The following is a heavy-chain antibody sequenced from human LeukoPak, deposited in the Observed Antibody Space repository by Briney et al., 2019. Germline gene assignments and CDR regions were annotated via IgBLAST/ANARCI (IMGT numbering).Heavy chain of an antibody. Sequence: SETLSLTCTVSGGSISSYYWSWIRQPPGKGLEWIGYIYYSGSTNYNPSLKSRVTISVDTSKNQFSLKLSSVTAADTAVYYCAREPRRPGITGTTSLGMDVWGQGTTVTVSS. D-gene: IGHD1-7*01. CDR2: IYYSGST. CDR3: AREPRRPGITGTTSLGMDV. CDR1: GGSISSYY. V-gene: IGHV4-59*01. J-gene: IGHJ6*02.